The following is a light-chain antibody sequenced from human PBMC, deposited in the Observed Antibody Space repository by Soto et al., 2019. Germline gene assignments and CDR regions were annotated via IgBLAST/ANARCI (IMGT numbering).Light chain of an antibody. J-gene: IGKJ4*01. CDR2: DAS. V-gene: IGKV1-33*01. Sequence: DIQMTQSPSSLSASVGDRVTITCQASQHISHYLNWYQQRPGKAPKLLIYDASNLETGVPSRFSGSGSGTHFTFTISSLQPEDIATYYCQKCDDVPLTFRGGTKVEIK. CDR3: QKCDDVPLT. CDR1: QHISHY.